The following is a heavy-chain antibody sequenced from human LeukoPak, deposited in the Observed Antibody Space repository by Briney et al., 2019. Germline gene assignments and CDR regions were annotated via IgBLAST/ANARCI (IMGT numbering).Heavy chain of an antibody. CDR3: AKDAASRPGDY. CDR2: ISGGGGST. Sequence: GGSLRLSCAASGFTFSSYAMTWVRHSSGKGLDWVSAISGGGGSTYYADSVKGRFTISRDNSKSTLYLHMNSLRAEDTAVYYCAKDAASRPGDYWGQGTLVTVSS. CDR1: GFTFSSYA. J-gene: IGHJ4*02. V-gene: IGHV3-23*01. D-gene: IGHD6-13*01.